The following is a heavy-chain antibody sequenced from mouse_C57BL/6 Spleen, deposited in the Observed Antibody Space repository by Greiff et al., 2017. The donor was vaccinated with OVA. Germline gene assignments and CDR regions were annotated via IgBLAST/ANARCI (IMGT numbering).Heavy chain of an antibody. V-gene: IGHV1-64*01. CDR1: GYTFTSYW. CDR2: IHPNSGST. CDR3: ARGYDYDDWYFDV. J-gene: IGHJ1*03. D-gene: IGHD2-4*01. Sequence: QVQLQPGAELVKPGASVKLSCKASGYTFTSYWMHWVKQRPGQGLEWIGMIHPNSGSTNYNEKFKSKATLTVDKSSSTAYMQLSSLTSEDSAVYYCARGYDYDDWYFDVWGTGTTVTVSS.